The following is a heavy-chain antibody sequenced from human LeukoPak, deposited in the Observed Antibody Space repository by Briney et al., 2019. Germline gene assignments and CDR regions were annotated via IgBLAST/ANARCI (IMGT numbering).Heavy chain of an antibody. CDR3: ARQNYTPWFDS. Sequence: PSETLSLTCAVYGGSFSGYYWSWIRQPPGKGLEWIGEINHSGSTNYNPSLKSRVTISVDTSKNQFSLKLSSVTAADTAVYYCARQNYTPWFDSWGQGTLVTVSS. CDR2: INHSGST. CDR1: GGSFSGYY. V-gene: IGHV4-34*01. D-gene: IGHD3-3*01. J-gene: IGHJ5*01.